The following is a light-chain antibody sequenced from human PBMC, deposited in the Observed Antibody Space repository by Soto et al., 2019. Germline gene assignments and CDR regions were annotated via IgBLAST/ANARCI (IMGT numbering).Light chain of an antibody. CDR1: QSVSSN. V-gene: IGKV3-15*01. CDR3: QQYNNWPQT. Sequence: EIVMTQSPATLSVSPGERATLSCRASQSVSSNVAWSQQKPGQAPRLLIYGVSTRATGIPARFSGSGSGTEFTLTISSLQSEDFAVYYCQQYNNWPQTFGQGTKVEIK. J-gene: IGKJ1*01. CDR2: GVS.